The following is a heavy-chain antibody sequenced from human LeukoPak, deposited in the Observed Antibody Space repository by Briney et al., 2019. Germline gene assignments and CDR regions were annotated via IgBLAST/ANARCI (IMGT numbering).Heavy chain of an antibody. Sequence: SETLSLTCTVSGGSISSSSYYWGWIRQPPGKGLEWIGSIYYSGSTYYNPSLKSRVTISVDTSKNQFSLRLSSVTAADTAVYYCARGYTVTTWGQGSLVTVSS. V-gene: IGHV4-39*07. J-gene: IGHJ4*02. CDR3: ARGYTVTT. D-gene: IGHD4-11*01. CDR2: IYYSGST. CDR1: GGSISSSSYY.